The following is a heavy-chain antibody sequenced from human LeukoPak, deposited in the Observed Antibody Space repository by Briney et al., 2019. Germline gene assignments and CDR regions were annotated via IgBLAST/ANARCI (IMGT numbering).Heavy chain of an antibody. J-gene: IGHJ4*02. CDR2: ITGSSSTI. D-gene: IGHD1-1*01. Sequence: GGSLRLSCGASGFTFSAYSLTWVRQAPGKGLEWVSYITGSSSTIYYVDSVKGRFTISRDNAKNSLYLQMNSLRAEDTAVYYCARGGTYAYFDYWGQGTLVTVSS. V-gene: IGHV3-48*04. CDR3: ARGGTYAYFDY. CDR1: GFTFSAYS.